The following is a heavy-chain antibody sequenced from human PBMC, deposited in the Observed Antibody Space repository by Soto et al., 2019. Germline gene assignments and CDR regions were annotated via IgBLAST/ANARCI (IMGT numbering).Heavy chain of an antibody. CDR3: ARGDWKH. CDR2: ISGYNGNT. J-gene: IGHJ4*02. Sequence: QVQLVQSGAEVKKPGASVKVSCEASGYTISSYFISWVRQAPGQGLEWMGWISGYNGNTNYAPKFQGRVTMTIDTGTSTSYMDLRHLRFDDTAVYYCARGDWKHWGQGSLVTVSS. V-gene: IGHV1-18*04. D-gene: IGHD1-1*01. CDR1: GYTISSYF.